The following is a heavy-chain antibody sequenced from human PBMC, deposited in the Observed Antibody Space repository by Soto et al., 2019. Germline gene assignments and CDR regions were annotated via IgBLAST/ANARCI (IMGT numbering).Heavy chain of an antibody. J-gene: IGHJ5*02. CDR1: GGYISSYY. V-gene: IGHV4-59*01. Sequence: SETLSLPCTVSGGYISSYYWRWIRQPPGKGLEWVGYIYYSGSTNYNPSLKSRVTISVDTSKNQFSLKLSSETAADAAVYYGARNSSCWSLFAPWGKGTLVTVSP. D-gene: IGHD6-13*01. CDR2: IYYSGST. CDR3: ARNSSCWSLFAP.